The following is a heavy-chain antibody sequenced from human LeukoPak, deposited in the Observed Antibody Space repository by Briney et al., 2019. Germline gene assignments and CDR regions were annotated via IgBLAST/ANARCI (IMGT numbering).Heavy chain of an antibody. Sequence: GGSLRLSCAVSGFTFTNFAMLWVRQAPGKGLQWVSSITGDGATYYADSVRGRFMLSRDTSKNTLYLQMNSLTAEDTALYYCAKGAAAGLVDWFDPWGQGTLVTVSS. J-gene: IGHJ5*02. D-gene: IGHD6-25*01. V-gene: IGHV3-23*01. CDR3: AKGAAAGLVDWFDP. CDR2: ITGDGAT. CDR1: GFTFTNFA.